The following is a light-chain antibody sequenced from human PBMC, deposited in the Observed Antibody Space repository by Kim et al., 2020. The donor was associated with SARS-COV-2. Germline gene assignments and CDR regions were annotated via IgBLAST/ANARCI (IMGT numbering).Light chain of an antibody. Sequence: PGQRFPVSCSGSTSNIGPNTVNWYQHVPGTAPKLLIHITNQRPSGVPERFSGFKSGTSAYLAISGLQSEDEAVYYCSTWDDILGVVFGGGTQLTVL. V-gene: IGLV1-44*01. J-gene: IGLJ2*01. CDR2: ITN. CDR3: STWDDILGVV. CDR1: TSNIGPNT.